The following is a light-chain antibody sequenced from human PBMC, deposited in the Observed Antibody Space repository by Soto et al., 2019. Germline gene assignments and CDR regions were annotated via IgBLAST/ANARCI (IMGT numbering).Light chain of an antibody. V-gene: IGKV3-15*01. CDR3: QHRSNWPPYT. CDR1: QSVSSN. Sequence: EIVMTQSPATLSVSPGERATLSCRASQSVSSNLAWYQQKPGQAPRLLIYGASTRATGIPARFSGSGSGTEFTLVISSLEPEDFAVYYCQHRSNWPPYTFGQGTKVDIK. CDR2: GAS. J-gene: IGKJ2*01.